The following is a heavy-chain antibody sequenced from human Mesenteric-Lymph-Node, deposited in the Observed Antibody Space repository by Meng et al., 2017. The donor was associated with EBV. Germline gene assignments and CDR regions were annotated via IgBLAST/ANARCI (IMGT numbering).Heavy chain of an antibody. CDR3: AHTYCSGGSCYTPFDY. Sequence: QITLKESGPTLVKHTXTLTLTXPFPGFSLTTSGVGVGWTRQPPGKALEWLSRIYWDDDKLYSTSLKSRLTITKDTSKNQVVLTMTKMDPVDTATYFCAHTYCSGGSCYTPFDYWGQGTLVTVSA. V-gene: IGHV2-5*02. D-gene: IGHD2-15*01. CDR1: GFSLTTSGVG. CDR2: IYWDDDK. J-gene: IGHJ4*02.